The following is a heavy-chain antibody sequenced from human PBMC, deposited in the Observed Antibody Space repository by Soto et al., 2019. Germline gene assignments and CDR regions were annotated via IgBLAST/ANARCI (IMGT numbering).Heavy chain of an antibody. CDR1: GFTFSSYG. CDR2: ISYDGSNK. V-gene: IGHV3-30*18. CDR3: AKKLVAATPPVD. J-gene: IGHJ4*02. D-gene: IGHD2-15*01. Sequence: QVQLVESGGGVVQPGRSLRLSCAASGFTFSSYGMHWVRQAPGKGLEWVAVISYDGSNKYYADSVKGRFTISRDNSKNTLYLQMNSLRAEDMAVYYCAKKLVAATPPVDWGQGTLVTVSS.